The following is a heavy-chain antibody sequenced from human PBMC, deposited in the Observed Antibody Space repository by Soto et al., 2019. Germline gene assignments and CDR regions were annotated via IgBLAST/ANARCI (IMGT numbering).Heavy chain of an antibody. CDR3: ARAHSSGWSGDAFDI. J-gene: IGHJ3*02. CDR2: IYPNSGGT. Sequence: QVQLVQSGAEVKKPGASVKVSCKASGYTFTGYYIHWVRQAPGQGLEWMGWIYPNSGGTKCAQKFQGWVTMTRDKSISTAYMELSRLKSDDTAVYFCARAHSSGWSGDAFDIWGQGTMVTVSS. V-gene: IGHV1-2*04. CDR1: GYTFTGYY. D-gene: IGHD6-19*01.